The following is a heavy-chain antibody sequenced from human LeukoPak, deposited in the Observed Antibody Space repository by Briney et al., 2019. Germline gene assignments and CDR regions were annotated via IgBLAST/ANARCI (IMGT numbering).Heavy chain of an antibody. D-gene: IGHD3-10*01. J-gene: IGHJ4*02. Sequence: PGGSLRLSCAASGFTFDDYAMHWVRQAPGKGLEWVSLIRWEGDTTYYADAVRGRFTISRDHSKNSLYLHMNSLRTEDTAFYYCTRDTDYGSATNYFDYWGQGTLVSVSS. CDR3: TRDTDYGSATNYFDY. V-gene: IGHV3-43*01. CDR1: GFTFDDYA. CDR2: IRWEGDTT.